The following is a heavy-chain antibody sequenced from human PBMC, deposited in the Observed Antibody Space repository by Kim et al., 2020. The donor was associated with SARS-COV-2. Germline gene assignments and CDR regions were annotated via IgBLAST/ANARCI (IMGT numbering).Heavy chain of an antibody. V-gene: IGHV5-51*01. D-gene: IGHD1-26*01. J-gene: IGHJ4*02. CDR3: ARQRSGWELLPNYFDY. Sequence: GESLKISCKGSGYSFTSYWIGWVRQMPGKGLEWMGIIYPGDSDTRYSPSFQGQVTISADKSISTAYLQWSSLKASDTAMYYCARQRSGWELLPNYFDYWGQGTLVTVSS. CDR2: IYPGDSDT. CDR1: GYSFTSYW.